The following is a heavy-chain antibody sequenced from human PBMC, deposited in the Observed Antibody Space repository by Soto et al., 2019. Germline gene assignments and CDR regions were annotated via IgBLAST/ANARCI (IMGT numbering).Heavy chain of an antibody. CDR1: GFTFSSYS. Sequence: PGGSLRLSCAASGFTFSSYSMNWVGQAPGKGLEWVSSISSSSSYIYYADSVKGRFTISRDNAKNSLYLQMNSLRAEDTAVYYCARDRAARPLNWFDPCGQGTLVTVSS. D-gene: IGHD6-6*01. CDR2: ISSSSSYI. J-gene: IGHJ5*02. V-gene: IGHV3-21*01. CDR3: ARDRAARPLNWFDP.